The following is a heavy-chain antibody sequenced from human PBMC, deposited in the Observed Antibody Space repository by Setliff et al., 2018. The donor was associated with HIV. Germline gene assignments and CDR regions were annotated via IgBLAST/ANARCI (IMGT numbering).Heavy chain of an antibody. CDR1: GDSIGSGGYY. D-gene: IGHD3-16*01. CDR3: ARTRWGARVDS. CDR2: IFYSGST. V-gene: IGHV4-31*03. J-gene: IGHJ4*02. Sequence: PSETLSLTCTVSGDSIGSGGYYWSWIRQHPGKGLEWIGYIFYSGSTYYNSSLKSRVTIPVDTSKNQFSLRLNSVTAADTAVDYCARTRWGARVDSWGQGTLVTVSS.